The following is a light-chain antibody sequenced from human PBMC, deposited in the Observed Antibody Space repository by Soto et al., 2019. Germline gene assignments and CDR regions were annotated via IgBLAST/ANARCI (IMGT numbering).Light chain of an antibody. J-gene: IGKJ5*01. CDR3: QQYYSTPYT. Sequence: DIVMTQSPDSLAVSLGERATINCKSSQGVLFSSNNKNYLTWYQQKSGQPPKVLIYWASIRESGVPDRFSGSGSGTDFTLTISTLQAEDVALYYCQQYYSTPYTFGQGTRLEIK. CDR1: QGVLFSSNNKNY. V-gene: IGKV4-1*01. CDR2: WAS.